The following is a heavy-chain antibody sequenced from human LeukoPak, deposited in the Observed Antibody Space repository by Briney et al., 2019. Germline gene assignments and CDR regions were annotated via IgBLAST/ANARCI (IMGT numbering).Heavy chain of an antibody. Sequence: SETLSLTCTVSGGSISSSSYYWGWIRQPPGKGLEWIGSIYYSGSTYYNPSLKSRVTISVDTSKNQFSLKLSSVTAPDTAVYHCARVVSIVGATNWFDPWGQGTLVTVSS. CDR3: ARVVSIVGATNWFDP. CDR2: IYYSGST. CDR1: GGSISSSSYY. J-gene: IGHJ5*02. V-gene: IGHV4-39*01. D-gene: IGHD1-26*01.